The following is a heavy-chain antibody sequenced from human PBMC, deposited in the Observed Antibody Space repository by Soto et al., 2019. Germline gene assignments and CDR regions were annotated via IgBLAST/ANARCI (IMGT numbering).Heavy chain of an antibody. D-gene: IGHD3-3*01. V-gene: IGHV1-2*02. J-gene: IGHJ5*02. CDR1: GYTFTGYY. Sequence: ASVKVSCKASGYTFTGYYMHWARQAPGQGLEWMGWINPNTGGINYAQKFQGRVTMTRDTSISTVYMELSRLRSDDTAVYYCAREDDDGWFDPWGQGTPVTVSS. CDR3: AREDDDGWFDP. CDR2: INPNTGGI.